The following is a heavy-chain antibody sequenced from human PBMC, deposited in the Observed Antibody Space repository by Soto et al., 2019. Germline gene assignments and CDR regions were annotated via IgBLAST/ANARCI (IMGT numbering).Heavy chain of an antibody. CDR2: IYYSGST. V-gene: IGHV4-59*01. CDR3: ARGYSTSWTYYFDY. Sequence: KTSETLSLTCTVSGGSISGYYWSWIRQPPGKGLEWIGHIYYSGSTNYSPSLKTRVTISVDTSKSQFSLKLNSVTAADTAVYYCARGYSTSWTYYFDYWGQGTLVTVSS. CDR1: GGSISGYY. J-gene: IGHJ4*02. D-gene: IGHD6-13*01.